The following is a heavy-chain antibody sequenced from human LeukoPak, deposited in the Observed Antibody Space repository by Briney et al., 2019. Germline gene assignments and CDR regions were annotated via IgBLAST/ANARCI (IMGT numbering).Heavy chain of an antibody. CDR1: GFSFSSYW. Sequence: GGSLRLSCAASGFSFSSYWMHWVREAPGKGLVWDSRIKSDGTDTSYADSVKGRFTGSRDNAKNTLYLEMNSLRAEDTAVYYCARDGGSGWHGAFDIWGQGTMVTVSS. CDR3: ARDGGSGWHGAFDI. V-gene: IGHV3-74*01. J-gene: IGHJ3*02. D-gene: IGHD6-19*01. CDR2: IKSDGTDT.